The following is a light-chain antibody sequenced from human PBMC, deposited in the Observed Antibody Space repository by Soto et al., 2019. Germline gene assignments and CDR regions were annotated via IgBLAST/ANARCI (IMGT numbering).Light chain of an antibody. J-gene: IGLJ1*01. CDR3: CSYAGSYTYV. CDR1: SSNIGAGYD. Sequence: QSVLTQPPSVSGAPGQRVTFSCTGTSSNIGAGYDVHWYQQLPGTVPKLMIYDVSKRPSGVPDRFSGSKSGNTASLTISGLQAEDEADYYCCSYAGSYTYVFGTGTKLTVL. CDR2: DVS. V-gene: IGLV1-40*01.